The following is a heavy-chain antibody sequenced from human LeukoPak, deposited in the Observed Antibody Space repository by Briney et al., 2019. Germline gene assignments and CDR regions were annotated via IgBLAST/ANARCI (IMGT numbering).Heavy chain of an antibody. Sequence: SETLSLTCAVYGGSFSGYYWSWIRQPPGKGLEWIGEINHSGSTNYNPSLKSRVTISVDTSKNQFSLKLSSVTAADTAVYYCARGMTGVDTAYNYWGQGTLVTVSS. CDR3: ARGMTGVDTAYNY. CDR1: GGSFSGYY. D-gene: IGHD5-18*01. V-gene: IGHV4-34*01. J-gene: IGHJ4*02. CDR2: INHSGST.